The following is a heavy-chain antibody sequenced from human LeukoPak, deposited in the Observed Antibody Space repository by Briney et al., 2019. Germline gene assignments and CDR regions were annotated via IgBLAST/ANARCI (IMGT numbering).Heavy chain of an antibody. CDR3: AIPVGSGYYPAFDY. CDR2: IIPIFGTA. J-gene: IGHJ4*02. V-gene: IGHV1-69*13. D-gene: IGHD3-22*01. Sequence: GASVKVSCKASGYTFTSYAISWVRQAPGQGLEWMGGIIPIFGTANYAQKFQGRVTITADESTSTAYMELSSLRSEDTAVYYCAIPVGSGYYPAFDYWGQGTLVTVSS. CDR1: GYTFTSYA.